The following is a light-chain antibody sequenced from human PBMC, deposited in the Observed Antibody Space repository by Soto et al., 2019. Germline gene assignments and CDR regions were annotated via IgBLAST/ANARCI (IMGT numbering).Light chain of an antibody. CDR2: DVD. Sequence: QSVLTQPTSVSGSPGQSITISCTGVSSDIGGYNHVSWYQQHPGNVPRLIIYDVDNRPLGISNRFSGSQSGNTASLSISGRQAEDEADYYCCAYTARTTLSWVFGGGTKLTVL. V-gene: IGLV2-14*03. CDR1: SSDIGGYNH. J-gene: IGLJ3*02. CDR3: CAYTARTTLSWV.